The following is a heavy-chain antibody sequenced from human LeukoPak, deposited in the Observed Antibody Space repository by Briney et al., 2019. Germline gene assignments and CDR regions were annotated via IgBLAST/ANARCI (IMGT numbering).Heavy chain of an antibody. Sequence: SETLSLTCTVSADSIGSSSFYWGWIRQPPGKGLEWIGNIYYSGSTYYNPSLKSRIIISVDTSKNQFSLKLSSVTAADTAVYYCARIVVVPGAMSRPYSSSSLLFDYWGQGTLVTVSS. D-gene: IGHD2-2*01. J-gene: IGHJ4*02. V-gene: IGHV4-39*07. CDR2: IYYSGST. CDR3: ARIVVVPGAMSRPYSSSSLLFDY. CDR1: ADSIGSSSFY.